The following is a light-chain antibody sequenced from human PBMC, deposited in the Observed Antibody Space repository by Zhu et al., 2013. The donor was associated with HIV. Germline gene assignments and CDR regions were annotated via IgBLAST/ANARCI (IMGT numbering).Light chain of an antibody. CDR3: QAWDNSVI. V-gene: IGLV3-1*01. CDR2: QDN. J-gene: IGLJ2*01. Sequence: SYELTQPPSVSVSPGQTADITCSGDKLGNKYACWYQQKPGQSPLLVIYQDNKRPSGIPERFSGSNSGNTATLTIRGTQPMDEADYYCQAWDNSVIFGGGTKLTVL. CDR1: KLGNKY.